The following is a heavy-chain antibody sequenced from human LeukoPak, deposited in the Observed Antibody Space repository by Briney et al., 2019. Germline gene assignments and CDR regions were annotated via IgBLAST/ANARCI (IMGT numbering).Heavy chain of an antibody. Sequence: GGSLRLSCLVSGFSFSVYAMSWVRRAPGKGLEWVSAITGSGQTKYYTDSVKGRFTMSRDNSKNTLYLQMNSLRDEDTAEYFCAKESLVVIESYFDNWGQGTLVLVSS. V-gene: IGHV3-23*01. CDR2: ITGSGQTK. J-gene: IGHJ4*02. CDR1: GFSFSVYA. D-gene: IGHD3-22*01. CDR3: AKESLVVIESYFDN.